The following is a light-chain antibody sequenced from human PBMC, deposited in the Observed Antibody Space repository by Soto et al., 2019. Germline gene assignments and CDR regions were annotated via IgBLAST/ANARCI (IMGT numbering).Light chain of an antibody. CDR1: QTISSNF. V-gene: IGKV3-20*01. CDR3: QQCGSSPWT. Sequence: EIVLTQSPSTLSLSPGDTATLSCRASQTISSNFLAWYQQTPDQAPRLLIYTVSTRATGIPDRFSGSGSGTKFTLTISRLEPDDFAVYHCQQCGSSPWTFGQGTKVEIK. CDR2: TVS. J-gene: IGKJ1*01.